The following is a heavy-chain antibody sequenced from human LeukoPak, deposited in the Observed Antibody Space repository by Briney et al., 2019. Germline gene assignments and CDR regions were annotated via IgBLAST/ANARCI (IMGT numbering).Heavy chain of an antibody. V-gene: IGHV3-66*01. CDR3: ARRRGDYGEGELDY. Sequence: GGSLRLSCAASGFTVTSKHMRWVCQAPGKGLECVSLFKNDGTPSYADSVKDRFFISRDDSRNTVYPQMNGLRAEDTAVYYCARRRGDYGEGELDYWGQGTLVTVSS. CDR1: GFTVTSKH. CDR2: FKNDGTP. J-gene: IGHJ4*02. D-gene: IGHD4-17*01.